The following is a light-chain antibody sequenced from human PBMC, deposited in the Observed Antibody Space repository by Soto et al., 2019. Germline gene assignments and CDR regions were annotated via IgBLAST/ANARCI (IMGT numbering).Light chain of an antibody. CDR2: ANH. CDR3: ASRDDSLKGHV. V-gene: IGLV1-44*01. CDR1: SANIGNND. Sequence: QSVLTQPPSVSGTPGQTVTISCSGSSANIGNNDVYWYRHLPGTAPKLLMYANHRRPSGVPDRISGSKSGTSASLAISGLQSEDEADYYCASRDDSLKGHVFGGGTKLTVL. J-gene: IGLJ3*02.